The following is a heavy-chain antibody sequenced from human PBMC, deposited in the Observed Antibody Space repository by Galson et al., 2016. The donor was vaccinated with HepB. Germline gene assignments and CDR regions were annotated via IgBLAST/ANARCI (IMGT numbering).Heavy chain of an antibody. J-gene: IGHJ6*02. CDR3: ARDGGYQSAPSPYGMDV. D-gene: IGHD3-16*01. CDR1: GFSLSHYG. V-gene: IGHV3-7*03. CDR2: IRQDESER. Sequence: SLRLSCAVSGFSLSHYGMSWVRQAPGKGLEWVANIRQDESERYYVDSVKGRFTISRDNAKSTLYLQMNSLRAEDTAVYYCARDGGYQSAPSPYGMDVWGQGTTVTVSS.